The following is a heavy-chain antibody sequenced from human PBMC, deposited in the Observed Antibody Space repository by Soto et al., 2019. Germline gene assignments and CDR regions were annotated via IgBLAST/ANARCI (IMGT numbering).Heavy chain of an antibody. J-gene: IGHJ6*02. CDR1: GGSIISSSYY. CDR2: IYYSGST. D-gene: IGHD6-13*01. V-gene: IGHV4-39*01. Sequence: SETLSLTCTVSGGSIISSSYYWGWIRQPPGKGLEWIGSIYYSGSTYYNPSLKSRVTISVDTSKNQFSLKLSSVTAADTAVYYCASRAAAGSIYYYYGMDVWGQGTTVTVSS. CDR3: ASRAAAGSIYYYYGMDV.